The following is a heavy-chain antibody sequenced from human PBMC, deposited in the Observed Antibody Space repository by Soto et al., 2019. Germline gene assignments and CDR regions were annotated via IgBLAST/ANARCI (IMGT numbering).Heavy chain of an antibody. CDR1: GGSISSSSYY. Sequence: SETLSLTCTVSGGSISSSSYYWGWIRQPPGKGLEWIGSIYYSGSTYYNPSLKSRVTISVDTSKNQFSLKLSSVTAADTAVYYCARDGVSTMVRGVIHYGMDVWGQGTKVTVSS. CDR2: IYYSGST. J-gene: IGHJ6*02. CDR3: ARDGVSTMVRGVIHYGMDV. D-gene: IGHD3-10*01. V-gene: IGHV4-39*07.